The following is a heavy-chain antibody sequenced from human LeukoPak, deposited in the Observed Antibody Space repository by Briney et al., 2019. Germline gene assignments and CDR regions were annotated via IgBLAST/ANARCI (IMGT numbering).Heavy chain of an antibody. D-gene: IGHD3-9*01. Sequence: PSETLSLTCTVSGGSISGFYWSWIRQPPGKGLEWIGYIYYSGSTNYNPSLKSRVTISVVTSKNQFSLKLSSVTAADTAVYYCARIRGYDILTGLGFDYWGQGTLVTVSS. CDR3: ARIRGYDILTGLGFDY. J-gene: IGHJ4*02. CDR2: IYYSGST. V-gene: IGHV4-59*01. CDR1: GGSISGFY.